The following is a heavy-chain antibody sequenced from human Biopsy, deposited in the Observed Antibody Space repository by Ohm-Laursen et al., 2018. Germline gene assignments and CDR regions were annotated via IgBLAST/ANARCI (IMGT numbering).Heavy chain of an antibody. V-gene: IGHV4-59*01. Sequence: GTLSLTCIVSGDSISSYYWSWIRQPPGKGLQWIGYVYYTGSTDYNPSLQSRVTISVDTSKNHFSLRLRSVTPADTAIYYCARDRGYYSDRTVPGYFDLWGRGTLVTVSS. CDR2: VYYTGST. CDR3: ARDRGYYSDRTVPGYFDL. J-gene: IGHJ2*01. CDR1: GDSISSYY. D-gene: IGHD3-22*01.